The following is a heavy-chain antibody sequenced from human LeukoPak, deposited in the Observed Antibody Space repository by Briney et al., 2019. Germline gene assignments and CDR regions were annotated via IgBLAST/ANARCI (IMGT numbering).Heavy chain of an antibody. D-gene: IGHD1-26*01. CDR1: GGSFSGYY. CDR2: INHSGST. Sequence: SETLSLTCAVYGGSFSGYYWSWIRQPPGKGLEWIGEINHSGSTNYNPSLKSRVTISVDTSKNQFSLKLSSVTAADTAVYYCARGPSGIVGAQNGDYWGQGTLVTVSS. CDR3: ARGPSGIVGAQNGDY. V-gene: IGHV4-34*01. J-gene: IGHJ4*02.